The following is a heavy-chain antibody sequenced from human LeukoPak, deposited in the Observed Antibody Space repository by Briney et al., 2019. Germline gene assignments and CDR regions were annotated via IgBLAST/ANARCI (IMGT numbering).Heavy chain of an antibody. CDR3: AKKGIAAAGRPFDY. Sequence: GGSLRLSCAASGFTFSSYWMSWVRQAPGKGLEWVANIKQDGSEKYYVDSVKGRFTISRDNAKNSLYLQMNSLRAEDTAVYYCAKKGIAAAGRPFDYWGQGTLVTVSS. CDR1: GFTFSSYW. CDR2: IKQDGSEK. J-gene: IGHJ4*02. D-gene: IGHD6-13*01. V-gene: IGHV3-7*01.